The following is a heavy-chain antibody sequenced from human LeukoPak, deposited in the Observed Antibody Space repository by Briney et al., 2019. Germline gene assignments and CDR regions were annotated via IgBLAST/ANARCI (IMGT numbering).Heavy chain of an antibody. V-gene: IGHV3-48*03. D-gene: IGHD2-21*02. J-gene: IGHJ4*02. CDR2: ISSSGGTI. Sequence: GWSLRLSCAASGFTFSSYEMSWVRQAPGKGLEWVSYISSSGGTIYYADSVKGRFTISRDNAKNSLYLQMNSLRAEDTAVYYCARVKCGGDCPFDYWGQGTLVTVSS. CDR3: ARVKCGGDCPFDY. CDR1: GFTFSSYE.